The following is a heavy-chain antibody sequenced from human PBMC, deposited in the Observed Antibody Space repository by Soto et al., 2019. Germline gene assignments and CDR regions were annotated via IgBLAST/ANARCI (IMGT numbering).Heavy chain of an antibody. Sequence: PGGSLRLSCAVSGFTVSNNYMTWARQAPGKGLEWVSLIYTGGATSYTDSVQGRFTISRDISRNTLYLQMNSLRAEDTAVYYCARGKYYFDFWGQGTLVTVSS. CDR1: GFTVSNNY. J-gene: IGHJ4*02. CDR2: IYTGGAT. V-gene: IGHV3-53*01. D-gene: IGHD6-6*01. CDR3: ARGKYYFDF.